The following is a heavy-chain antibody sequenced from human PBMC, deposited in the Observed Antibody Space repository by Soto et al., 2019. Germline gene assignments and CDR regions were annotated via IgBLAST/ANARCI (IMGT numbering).Heavy chain of an antibody. CDR3: ARGDVSTYYAMDV. V-gene: IGHV4-59*01. Sequence: PSETLSLTCTVSGGSISSYYWSWVRQPPAKGPEWIACIYSDGRTNYNPSLKSRVTISIDTSKNQFSLKLNSVTPADTAVYYCARGDVSTYYAMDVWGQGTTVTVS. J-gene: IGHJ6*02. CDR2: IYSDGRT. CDR1: GGSISSYY. D-gene: IGHD4-17*01.